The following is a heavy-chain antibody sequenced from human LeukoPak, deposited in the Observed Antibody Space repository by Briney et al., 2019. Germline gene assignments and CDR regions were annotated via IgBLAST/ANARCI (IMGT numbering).Heavy chain of an antibody. CDR3: AKVRLYGDYPEIDY. V-gene: IGHV3-23*01. CDR2: TSGSGGRT. CDR1: GFTFSNYA. J-gene: IGHJ4*02. D-gene: IGHD4-17*01. Sequence: GGSLRLSCAASGFTFSNYAMTWVRQAPGKGLEWVSGTSGSGGRTYYADSVKGRFTISRENSKNTLYLQMNSLRAEDTAVYYCAKVRLYGDYPEIDYWGQGTLVAVSS.